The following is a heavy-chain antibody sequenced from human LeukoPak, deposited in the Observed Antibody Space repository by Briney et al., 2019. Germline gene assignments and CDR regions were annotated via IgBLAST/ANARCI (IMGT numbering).Heavy chain of an antibody. Sequence: PGGSLRLSCAASGFTVSSNYMSWVRQAPGKGLEWVSVIYSGGSTYYADSVKGRFTISRDNSKNTLYLQMNSLRAEDTAVYYCARSELDIVVVPAATDYWGQGTLVTVSS. CDR3: ARSELDIVVVPAATDY. J-gene: IGHJ4*02. CDR1: GFTVSSNY. D-gene: IGHD2-2*03. V-gene: IGHV3-66*02. CDR2: IYSGGST.